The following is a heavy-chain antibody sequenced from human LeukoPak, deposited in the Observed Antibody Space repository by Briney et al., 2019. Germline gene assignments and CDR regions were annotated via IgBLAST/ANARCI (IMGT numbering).Heavy chain of an antibody. CDR3: ARDLPLGPNWDY. CDR1: GYTFTGYY. J-gene: IGHJ4*02. V-gene: IGHV1-2*02. Sequence: ASVKVSCKASGYTFTGYYMHWVRQAPGQGLEWMGWINPNSGGTNYAQKFQGRVTMTRDASISTAYMELSRLRSDDTAVYYCARDLPLGPNWDYWGQGTLVTVSS. D-gene: IGHD3-16*02. CDR2: INPNSGGT.